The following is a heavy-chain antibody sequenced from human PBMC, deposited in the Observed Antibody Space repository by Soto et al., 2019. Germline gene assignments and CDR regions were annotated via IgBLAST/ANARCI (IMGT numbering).Heavy chain of an antibody. CDR2: IYWDDDK. J-gene: IGHJ5*02. V-gene: IGHV2-5*02. D-gene: IGHD2-15*01. CDR3: ALRRGYCSGGSCYSIWFDP. Sequence: SGPTLVNPTQTLTLTCTFSVFSLSTSGVSVGWIRQPPGKALEWLTLIYWDDDKRYSPSLKSRLTITKDTSKNQVVLTMTNMDPVDTATYYCALRRGYCSGGSCYSIWFDPWGQGTLVTVSS. CDR1: VFSLSTSGVS.